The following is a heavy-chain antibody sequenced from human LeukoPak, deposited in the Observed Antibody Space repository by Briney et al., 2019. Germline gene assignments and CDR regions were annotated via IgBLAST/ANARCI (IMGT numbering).Heavy chain of an antibody. CDR3: ASGMIEFDY. CDR2: IKEDGGEM. J-gene: IGHJ4*02. V-gene: IGHV3-7*01. D-gene: IGHD1-14*01. Sequence: PGGSLRLSCTVSGIRFNDYWMSWVRQAPGKGLEWVANIKEDGGEMYYVDSMKGRFIISRDNAKNSVYLQMNILRVEDTAVYYCASGMIEFDYWGQGTLVTVSS. CDR1: GIRFNDYW.